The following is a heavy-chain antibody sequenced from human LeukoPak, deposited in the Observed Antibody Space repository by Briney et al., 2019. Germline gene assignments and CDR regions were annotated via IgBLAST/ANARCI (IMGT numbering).Heavy chain of an antibody. CDR1: GGSISSSSYY. D-gene: IGHD2-2*01. Sequence: SETLSLTCTVSGGSISSSSYYWGWIRQPPGKGLEWIGSIYYSGSTYYNPSLKSRVTISVDTSKNQFSLKLSSVTAADTAVYYCARGPTYQPIDYWGQGTLVTVSS. J-gene: IGHJ4*02. CDR2: IYYSGST. CDR3: ARGPTYQPIDY. V-gene: IGHV4-39*07.